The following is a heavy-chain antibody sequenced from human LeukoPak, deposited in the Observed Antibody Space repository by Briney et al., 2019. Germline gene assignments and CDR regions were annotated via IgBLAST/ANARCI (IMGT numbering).Heavy chain of an antibody. CDR3: AKAGVRYFDSSGLYAFDF. J-gene: IGHJ3*01. CDR1: GGSISSTSYY. V-gene: IGHV4-39*01. CDR2: IYYSGST. D-gene: IGHD3-22*01. Sequence: SETLSLTCAVSGGSISSTSYYWAWIRQPPGKGLEWIGTIYYSGSTYHNPSLRSRVTLSVDTSRNQFSLRLSSVDAADTAVYYCAKAGVRYFDSSGLYAFDFWGQGTTVTVSS.